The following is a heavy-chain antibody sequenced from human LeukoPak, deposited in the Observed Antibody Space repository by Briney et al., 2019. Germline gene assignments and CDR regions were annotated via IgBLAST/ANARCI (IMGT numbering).Heavy chain of an antibody. J-gene: IGHJ4*02. Sequence: GGSLRLSCAASGFTFNSYGMHWVRQAPGKGLEWVAVMWYDGSNKYYADSVKGRFTISRDDSKNTLYLQMNSLRAEDTAMHYCARGLPPVMKYYFDYWGQGTLVTVSS. V-gene: IGHV3-33*01. CDR1: GFTFNSYG. CDR2: MWYDGSNK. D-gene: IGHD4-11*01. CDR3: ARGLPPVMKYYFDY.